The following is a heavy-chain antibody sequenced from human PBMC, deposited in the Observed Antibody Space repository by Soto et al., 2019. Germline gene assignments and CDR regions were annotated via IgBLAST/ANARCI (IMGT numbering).Heavy chain of an antibody. V-gene: IGHV3-48*02. J-gene: IGHJ4*02. CDR2: ISSSSSTI. CDR1: GFTFSSYS. CDR3: AREGASGSYFDEYFDY. D-gene: IGHD1-26*01. Sequence: GGSLRLSCAASGFTFSSYSMNWVRQAPGKGLEWVSYISSSSSTIYYADSVKGRFTISRDNAKNSLYLQMNSLRDEDTAVYYCAREGASGSYFDEYFDYWGQGTLVTVSS.